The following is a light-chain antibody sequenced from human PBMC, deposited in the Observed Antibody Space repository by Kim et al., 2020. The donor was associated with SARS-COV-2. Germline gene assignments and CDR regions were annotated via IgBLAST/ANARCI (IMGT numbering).Light chain of an antibody. J-gene: IGLJ2*01. CDR3: FLMV. Sequence: QSALTQPRSVSGSPGQSVTISCTGTSSDVGGYNYVSWYQQHPGKAPKLMIYDVSKRPSGVPDRFSGSKSGNTASLTISGLQAEDEADYYCFLMVFGGGTQLTVL. V-gene: IGLV2-11*01. CDR2: DVS. CDR1: SSDVGGYNY.